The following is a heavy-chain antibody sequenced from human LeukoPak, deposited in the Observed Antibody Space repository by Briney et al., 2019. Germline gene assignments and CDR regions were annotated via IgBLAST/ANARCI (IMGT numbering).Heavy chain of an antibody. Sequence: GGSLRLSCAAFGFTSTDAWMTWVRQAPGKGLEWVGRIKSKTDGGTTDYAAPVKGRFTISRDDSENILYLQMNSLKTDDTAVYYCTRYGDYWGQGVLVTVSS. V-gene: IGHV3-15*01. D-gene: IGHD1-1*01. CDR1: GFTSTDAW. J-gene: IGHJ4*02. CDR2: IKSKTDGGTT. CDR3: TRYGDY.